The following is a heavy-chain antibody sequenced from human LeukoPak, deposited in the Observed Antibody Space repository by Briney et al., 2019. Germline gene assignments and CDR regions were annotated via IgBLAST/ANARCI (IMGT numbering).Heavy chain of an antibody. CDR2: FDPEDGET. CDR1: GYTLTELS. CDR3: ARDSPLYCGGDCPAGN. Sequence: ASVKVSCKVSGYTLTELSMHWVRQAPGKGLEWMGGFDPEDGETIYAQKFQGRVTMTTDTSTSTAYMELSSLRSEDTAVYYCARDSPLYCGGDCPAGNWGQGTLVTVSS. D-gene: IGHD2-21*02. J-gene: IGHJ4*02. V-gene: IGHV1-24*01.